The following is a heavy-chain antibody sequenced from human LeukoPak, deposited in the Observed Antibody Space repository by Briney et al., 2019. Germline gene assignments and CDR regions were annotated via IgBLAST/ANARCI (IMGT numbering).Heavy chain of an antibody. J-gene: IGHJ3*02. Sequence: PSETLSLNCTVSGGSISSYYWSWLRQPPGKGLEWIGYIYYSGSTNYNPSLKSRVTISVDTSKNQFSLKLSSVTAADTAVYYCARGLFWRGRITMVRGPSDAFDIWGQGTMVTVSS. CDR3: ARGLFWRGRITMVRGPSDAFDI. D-gene: IGHD3-10*01. CDR2: IYYSGST. CDR1: GGSISSYY. V-gene: IGHV4-59*01.